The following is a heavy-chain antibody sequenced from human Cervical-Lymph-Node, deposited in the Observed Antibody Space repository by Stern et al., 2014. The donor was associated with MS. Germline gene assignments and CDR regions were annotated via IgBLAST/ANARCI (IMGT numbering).Heavy chain of an antibody. J-gene: IGHJ4*02. CDR2: IIPLIGVT. Sequence: VQLVESGPEVKKPGSSVKVSCKASGGSFSTYGITWVRQAPGQGLEWMGGIIPLIGVTRYAQRFRGRLTITADKSLSTVYMELSSLRSEDMAFYFCARYGSAEDYGDHATSVFGSWGLGTLVTVSS. D-gene: IGHD4-17*01. V-gene: IGHV1-69*17. CDR1: GGSFSTYG. CDR3: ARYGSAEDYGDHATSVFGS.